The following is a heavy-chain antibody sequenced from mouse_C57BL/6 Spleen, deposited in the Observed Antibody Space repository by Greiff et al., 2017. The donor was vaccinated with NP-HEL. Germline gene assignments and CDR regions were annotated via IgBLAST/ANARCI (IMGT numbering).Heavy chain of an antibody. J-gene: IGHJ4*01. V-gene: IGHV1-59*01. D-gene: IGHD1-1*01. Sequence: QVQLQQPGAELVRPGTSVKLSCKASGYTFTSYWMHWVKQRPGQGLEWIGVIDPSDSYTNYNQKFKGKATLTVDTSSSTAYMQLSSLTSEDSARSYCVIPTVVATNAMDYWGQGTSVTVSS. CDR2: IDPSDSYT. CDR3: VIPTVVATNAMDY. CDR1: GYTFTSYW.